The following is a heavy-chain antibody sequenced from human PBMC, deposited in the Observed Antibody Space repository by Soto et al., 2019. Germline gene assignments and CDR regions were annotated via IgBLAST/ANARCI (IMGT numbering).Heavy chain of an antibody. CDR3: ARDTPKLNYDYVWGSYRYGFDY. J-gene: IGHJ4*02. CDR1: GYTFTSYG. Sequence: GASVKVSCKASGYTFTSYGISWVRQAPGQGLEWMGRISAYNGNTNYAQKLQGRVTMTTDTSTSTAYMELRSLRSDDTAVYYCARDTPKLNYDYVWGSYRYGFDYWGQGTLVTVSS. D-gene: IGHD3-16*02. V-gene: IGHV1-18*01. CDR2: ISAYNGNT.